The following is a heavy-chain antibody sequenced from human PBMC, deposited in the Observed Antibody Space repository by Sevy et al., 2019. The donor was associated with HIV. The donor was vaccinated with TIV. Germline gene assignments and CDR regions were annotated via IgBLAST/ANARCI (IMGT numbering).Heavy chain of an antibody. Sequence: GGSLRLSCAASGFTFSSYWMSWVRQAPGKGLEWVANIKQDGSEKYYVDSVKGRFTISRDNAKNSLYLQMNSLRAEDTAVYYCARTRGGLRPLDAFDIWGQRTMVTVSS. CDR3: ARTRGGLRPLDAFDI. V-gene: IGHV3-7*01. J-gene: IGHJ3*02. CDR2: IKQDGSEK. CDR1: GFTFSSYW. D-gene: IGHD5-12*01.